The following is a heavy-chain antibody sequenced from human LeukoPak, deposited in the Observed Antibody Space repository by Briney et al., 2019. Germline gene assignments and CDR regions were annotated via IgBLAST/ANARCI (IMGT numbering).Heavy chain of an antibody. CDR1: GFTFSSYA. D-gene: IGHD2-2*01. CDR2: ISSNGGST. V-gene: IGHV3-64*01. CDR3: ARVGCSSTSCYASRGYFDY. Sequence: GGSLRLSCAASGFTFSSYAMHWVRQAPGKGLEYVSAISSNGGSTYYANSAKGRFTISRDNSKNTLYLQMGSLRAEDMAVYYCARVGCSSTSCYASRGYFDYWGQGTLVTVSS. J-gene: IGHJ4*02.